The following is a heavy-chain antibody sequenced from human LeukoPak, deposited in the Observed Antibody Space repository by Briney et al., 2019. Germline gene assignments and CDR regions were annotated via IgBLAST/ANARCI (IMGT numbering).Heavy chain of an antibody. CDR1: GFTYSSYA. V-gene: IGHV3-23*01. CDR2: ISGSGGST. D-gene: IGHD5-18*01. Sequence: GGSLRLSCAASGFTYSSYAMSCVRQAPGEGLEWVSAISGSGGSTYYADSVTGRFTIYRDNSKNTLYLQMNSLRAEGTDVYYCARFSRGGSYGFDYWGQGTLVTVSS. J-gene: IGHJ4*02. CDR3: ARFSRGGSYGFDY.